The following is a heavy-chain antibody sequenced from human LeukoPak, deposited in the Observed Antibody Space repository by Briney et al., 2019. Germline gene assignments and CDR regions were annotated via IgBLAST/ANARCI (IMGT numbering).Heavy chain of an antibody. CDR3: ARGFDWLEYYFDY. D-gene: IGHD3-9*01. CDR1: GYTFTGHY. V-gene: IGHV1-2*02. Sequence: ASVKVSCKASGYTFTGHYIHWVRQAPGQGLEWMGWINPNSGGTNYAQKFQGRVTMTRDTSISTAYMELSRLRSDDTAVYHCARGFDWLEYYFDYWGQGTLVTVSS. CDR2: INPNSGGT. J-gene: IGHJ4*02.